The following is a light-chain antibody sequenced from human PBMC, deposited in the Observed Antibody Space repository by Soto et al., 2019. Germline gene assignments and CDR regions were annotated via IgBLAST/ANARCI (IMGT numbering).Light chain of an antibody. CDR1: QDISSW. CDR3: QQASNFPLT. J-gene: IGKJ4*01. CDR2: AAS. V-gene: IGKV1-12*01. Sequence: DIQMTRSPSSVSASGGDRVTITCRASQDISSWLAWFQQRPGRAPKLLIYAASTLQSGVPSRFSGSGSGTVFTLTISSLQPEDFGTYYCQQASNFPLTFGGGTKVENK.